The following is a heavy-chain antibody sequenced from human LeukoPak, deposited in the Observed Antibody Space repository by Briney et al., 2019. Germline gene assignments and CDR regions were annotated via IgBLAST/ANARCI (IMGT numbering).Heavy chain of an antibody. CDR2: IIPMFGSA. CDR3: ARDRGWSTTESPDPPEY. Sequence: ASVNVSCKASGGSFMSYAISWVRQAPGQGLEWMGLIIPMFGSANTAQTFQGRVTITADESASTAYMELSGLRPEDTAVYYCARDRGWSTTESPDPPEYWGQGTLVTVSS. V-gene: IGHV1-69*13. CDR1: GGSFMSYA. D-gene: IGHD6-19*01. J-gene: IGHJ4*02.